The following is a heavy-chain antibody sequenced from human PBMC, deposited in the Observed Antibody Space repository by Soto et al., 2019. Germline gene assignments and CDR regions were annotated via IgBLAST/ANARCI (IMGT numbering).Heavy chain of an antibody. D-gene: IGHD2-2*01. CDR1: GGTFSSYA. CDR3: AATRKYLYDMDV. J-gene: IGHJ6*02. Sequence: GASVKVSCKASGGTFSSYAISWVRQAPGQGLEWMGGIIPIFRKANYAQKFQGRVTITADESTSTAYMELSSLRSEDTAVYYCAATRKYLYDMDVWGQGTTVTVSS. V-gene: IGHV1-69*13. CDR2: IIPIFRKA.